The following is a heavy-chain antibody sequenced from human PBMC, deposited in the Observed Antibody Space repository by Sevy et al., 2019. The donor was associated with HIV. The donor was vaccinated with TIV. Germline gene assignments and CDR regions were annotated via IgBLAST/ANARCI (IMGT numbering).Heavy chain of an antibody. Sequence: GGSLRLSCAASGFTFSNAWMSWVRQAPGKGLEWVGRIKSKTDGGTTDYAAPVKGRFTISRDDSKNTLYLQMNSLKTEDTDVYYCTTGGYCGNSDLYYYYYGMDVWGQGTTVTVSS. J-gene: IGHJ6*02. CDR3: TTGGYCGNSDLYYYYYGMDV. D-gene: IGHD2-21*02. CDR2: IKSKTDGGTT. CDR1: GFTFSNAW. V-gene: IGHV3-15*01.